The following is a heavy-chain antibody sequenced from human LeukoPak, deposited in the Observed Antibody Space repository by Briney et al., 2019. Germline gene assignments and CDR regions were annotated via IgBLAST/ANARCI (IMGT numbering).Heavy chain of an antibody. Sequence: PGRSLRLSCAASGFTFSSYGMHWVRQAPGKGLEWVAVIWYDGSNKYYADSVKGRFTISRDNSKNTLYLQMNSLRPEDTAVYFCAKDLNTYRYDSRDLQHWGQGILVTVSS. V-gene: IGHV3-33*06. D-gene: IGHD3-22*01. J-gene: IGHJ1*01. CDR2: IWYDGSNK. CDR1: GFTFSSYG. CDR3: AKDLNTYRYDSRDLQH.